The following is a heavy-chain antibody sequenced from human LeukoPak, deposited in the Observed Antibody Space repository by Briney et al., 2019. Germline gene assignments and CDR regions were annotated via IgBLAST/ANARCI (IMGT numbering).Heavy chain of an antibody. CDR1: GFTFSSYW. CDR2: INSDGSST. J-gene: IGHJ4*02. D-gene: IGHD4-17*01. Sequence: SGGSLRLSCAASGFTFSSYWMHWVRQSPGEGLVWVSRINSDGSSTSYADSVKGRFTISRDNAKNTVYVQMNSLRAEDTAVYYCARDLGYGDYVFYFDYWGQGTLVTVSS. V-gene: IGHV3-74*01. CDR3: ARDLGYGDYVFYFDY.